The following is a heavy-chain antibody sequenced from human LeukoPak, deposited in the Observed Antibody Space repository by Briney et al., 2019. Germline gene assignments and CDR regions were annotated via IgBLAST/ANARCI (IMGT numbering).Heavy chain of an antibody. J-gene: IGHJ4*02. D-gene: IGHD3-10*01. Sequence: GASVKVSCKVARYTLTELAMHWVRQAPGKGLGWRGGFDPEDGETIYAQKFQGRVTMNEETSTDTAYMELSSLRSEDPAVYYCATTYYYGSGSYYNFVRRKQFDYWGQGTLVTVSS. V-gene: IGHV1-24*01. CDR1: RYTLTELA. CDR3: ATTYYYGSGSYYNFVRRKQFDY. CDR2: FDPEDGET.